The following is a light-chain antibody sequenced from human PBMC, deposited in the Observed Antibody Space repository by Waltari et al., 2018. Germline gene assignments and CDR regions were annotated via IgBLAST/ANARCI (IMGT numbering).Light chain of an antibody. CDR2: AAS. V-gene: IGKV1-39*01. J-gene: IGKJ2*01. Sequence: DIQLTQSPSSLYESVGNRVTVHGRASQHVGTYLNWYQQQPGKAPKLLIYAASSLNTGVPSRFSGSGSGTEFSLTISSLQPEDFATYYCQQGYNSPPTFGQGTKLESK. CDR3: QQGYNSPPT. CDR1: QHVGTY.